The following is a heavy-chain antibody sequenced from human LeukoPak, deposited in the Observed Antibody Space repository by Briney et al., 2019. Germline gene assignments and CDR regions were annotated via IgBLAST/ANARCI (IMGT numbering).Heavy chain of an antibody. Sequence: QSGGSLRLSCTASGFTFSSYAMSWVRQAPGKGLEWVSAFSGSGGSTYYADSVKGRFTISRDNSKNSLYLQMNSLRAEDTAVYYCAKDSEGYSSSIHFDYWGQGTLVTVSS. D-gene: IGHD6-13*01. CDR1: GFTFSSYA. CDR3: AKDSEGYSSSIHFDY. CDR2: FSGSGGST. V-gene: IGHV3-23*01. J-gene: IGHJ4*02.